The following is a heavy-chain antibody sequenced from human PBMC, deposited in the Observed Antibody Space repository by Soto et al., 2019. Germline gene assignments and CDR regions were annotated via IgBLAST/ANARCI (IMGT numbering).Heavy chain of an antibody. CDR3: STDLHGQYEY. CDR1: GFSFSNYW. J-gene: IGHJ4*02. Sequence: GGSLRLSCAASGFSFSNYWMHWVRQAPGKGLVWVSRTNEDGSRTDYADSVQGRFTISRDNANNALYLHMNSLRAEDTAIYYCSTDLHGQYEYWGQGVLVTVSS. V-gene: IGHV3-74*01. CDR2: TNEDGSRT.